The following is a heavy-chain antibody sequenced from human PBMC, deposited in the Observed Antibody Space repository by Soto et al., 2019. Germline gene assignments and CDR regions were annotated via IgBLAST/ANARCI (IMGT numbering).Heavy chain of an antibody. D-gene: IGHD3-22*01. CDR3: ATVIVASWRDGLAV. CDR1: GFTFSSYG. Sequence: QVQLVESGGGVVQPGRSLRLSCAASGFTFSSYGMHWFRQAPGKGLEWVAVISYDGSNKYYADSVKGRFTIYRDNCKNTLSRRMNSLRAEDTAVYDCATVIVASWRDGLAVWGQGTTVTVSS. CDR2: ISYDGSNK. V-gene: IGHV3-30*03. J-gene: IGHJ6*01.